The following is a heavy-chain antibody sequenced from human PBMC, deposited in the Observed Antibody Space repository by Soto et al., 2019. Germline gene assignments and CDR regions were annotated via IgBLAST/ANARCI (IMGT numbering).Heavy chain of an antibody. CDR2: ISSSSSYT. Sequence: EVQLVESGGGLVKPGGSLRLSCAASGFTFSSYSMNWVRQAPGKGLEWVSSISSSSSYTNYADSVKGRFTISRDNAKNSLYLQMNSLRAEDTAVYYCASSTGPDSSGYYDAFDIWGQGTMVTVSS. D-gene: IGHD3-22*01. CDR3: ASSTGPDSSGYYDAFDI. V-gene: IGHV3-21*01. J-gene: IGHJ3*02. CDR1: GFTFSSYS.